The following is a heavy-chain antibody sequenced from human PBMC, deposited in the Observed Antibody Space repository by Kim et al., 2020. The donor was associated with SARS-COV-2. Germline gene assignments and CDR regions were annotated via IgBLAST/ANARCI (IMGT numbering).Heavy chain of an antibody. V-gene: IGHV3-7*01. Sequence: GGSLRLSCAASGFTFSSYWMSWVRQAPGKGLEWVASLNQDGSETKYVDSVKGRFTISRDNAKNSLLLQMNSLRAADTAVYYCVRDDGGNLFSTSYYWGQGTLVTVSS. CDR2: LNQDGSET. CDR3: VRDDGGNLFSTSYY. CDR1: GFTFSSYW. J-gene: IGHJ4*02. D-gene: IGHD1-26*01.